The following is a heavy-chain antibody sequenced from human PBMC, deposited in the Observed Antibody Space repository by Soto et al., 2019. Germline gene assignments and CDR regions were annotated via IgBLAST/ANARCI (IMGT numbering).Heavy chain of an antibody. CDR1: GYTFSNFG. V-gene: IGHV1-18*01. CDR3: ARDFRGGNYPFDF. J-gene: IGHJ4*01. CDR2: ISTYNGNT. Sequence: QVQLVQSGVEVKKPGASVKVSCKASGYTFSNFGMSWVRQAPGHGLEWMGWISTYNGNTRYAQKLQGRVTMTTDTSTSTAYMELRSLTSDDTAVHYCARDFRGGNYPFDFWGQGTLVTVSS. D-gene: IGHD3-10*01.